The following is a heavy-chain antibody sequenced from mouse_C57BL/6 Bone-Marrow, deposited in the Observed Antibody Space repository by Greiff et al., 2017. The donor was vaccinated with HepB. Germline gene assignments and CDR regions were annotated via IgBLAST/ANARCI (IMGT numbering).Heavy chain of an antibody. CDR1: GFTFSDFY. J-gene: IGHJ4*01. CDR3: ARDDGAMDD. CDR2: SRNKANDYTT. V-gene: IGHV7-1*01. Sequence: EVKVVESGGGLVQSGRSLRLSCATSGFTFSDFYMEWVRQAPGKGLEWIAASRNKANDYTTEYSASVKGRFIVSRDTSQSILYLQMNALRAEDTAIYYCARDDGAMDDWGQGTSVTVSS.